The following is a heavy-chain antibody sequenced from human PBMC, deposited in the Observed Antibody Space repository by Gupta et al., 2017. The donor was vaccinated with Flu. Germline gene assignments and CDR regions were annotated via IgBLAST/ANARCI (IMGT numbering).Heavy chain of an antibody. CDR2: IIPIFGTA. CDR1: GGTFSSSA. CDR3: ARHAGAYYYDSSGYRIDY. Sequence: QVQLVQSGAEVKKPGSSVKVSCKASGGTFSSSAISWVRQAPGQGLEWMGGIIPIFGTANYAQKFQGRVTITADESTSTAYMELSSLRSEDTAVYYCARHAGAYYYDSSGYRIDYWGQGTLVTVSS. D-gene: IGHD3-22*01. J-gene: IGHJ4*02. V-gene: IGHV1-69*01.